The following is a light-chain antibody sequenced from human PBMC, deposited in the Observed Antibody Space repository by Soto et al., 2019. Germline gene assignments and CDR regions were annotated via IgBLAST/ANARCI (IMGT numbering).Light chain of an antibody. CDR1: QSVLYSSNNKNY. Sequence: DIVMTQSPDSLAVSLGERATINCKSSQSVLYSSNNKNYLAGYQQKPGQPPKLLIYWASTRESGVPDRFSGSGSGTDFTLTISRLEPEDFAVYYCQKRSNPFGQGTKVEIK. V-gene: IGKV4-1*01. J-gene: IGKJ1*01. CDR3: QKRSNP. CDR2: WAS.